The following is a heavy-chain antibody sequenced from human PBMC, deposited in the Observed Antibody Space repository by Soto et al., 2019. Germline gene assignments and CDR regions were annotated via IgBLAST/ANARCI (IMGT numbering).Heavy chain of an antibody. D-gene: IGHD6-19*01. CDR1: GFTFSSYA. V-gene: IGHV3-23*01. CDR2: ISGSGGST. J-gene: IGHJ5*02. CDR3: AKDRYSSGWYGYWLDP. Sequence: EVQLWESVGGLVQPGGSLRLSCAASGFTFSSYAMSWVRQAPGKGLEWVSAISGSGGSTYYADSVKGRFTISRDNSKNTLYLQMNSLRAEDTAVYYCAKDRYSSGWYGYWLDPWGQGTLVTVSS.